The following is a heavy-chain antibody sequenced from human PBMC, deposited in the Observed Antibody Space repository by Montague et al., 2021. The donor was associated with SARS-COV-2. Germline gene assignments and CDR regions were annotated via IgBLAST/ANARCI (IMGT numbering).Heavy chain of an antibody. CDR2: INHSGST. D-gene: IGHD3-10*01. J-gene: IGHJ6*02. CDR1: GGSFSGYY. Sequence: SETLSLTCAVYGGSFSGYYWSWIRQPPGKGLEWIGEINHSGSTNXNPSLKSRVTISVDTSKNQFSLKLSSVTAADTAVYYCARGSGGYYYYYGMDVWGQGTTVTVSS. CDR3: ARGSGGYYYYYGMDV. V-gene: IGHV4-34*01.